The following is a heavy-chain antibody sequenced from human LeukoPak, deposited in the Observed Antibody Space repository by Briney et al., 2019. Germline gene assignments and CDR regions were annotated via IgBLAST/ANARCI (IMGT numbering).Heavy chain of an antibody. CDR1: GFTFSSYA. CDR3: ARAYDYVWGSPGGA. Sequence: GGSLRLSCAASGFTFSSYAMHWVRQAPGKGLEWVAVISYDGSNKYCADSVKGRFTISRDNSKNTLYLQMNGLRAEDTAVYYCARAYDYVWGSPGGAWGQGTLVTVSS. CDR2: ISYDGSNK. D-gene: IGHD3-16*01. V-gene: IGHV3-30-3*01. J-gene: IGHJ5*02.